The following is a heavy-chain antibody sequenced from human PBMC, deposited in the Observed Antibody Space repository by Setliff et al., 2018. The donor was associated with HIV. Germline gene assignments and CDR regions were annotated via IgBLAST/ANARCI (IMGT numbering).Heavy chain of an antibody. J-gene: IGHJ3*02. CDR3: ATKVYCTNGVCLDAFDM. D-gene: IGHD2-8*01. CDR2: INPNSGGT. Sequence: ASVKVSCKASGGNFNNYALSWVRQAPGQGLEWMGRINPNSGGTNYAQKFQGRVTMTRDTSISTAYMELSRLRSDDTAVYYCATKVYCTNGVCLDAFDMWGQGTRVTVSS. CDR1: GGNFNNYA. V-gene: IGHV1-2*06.